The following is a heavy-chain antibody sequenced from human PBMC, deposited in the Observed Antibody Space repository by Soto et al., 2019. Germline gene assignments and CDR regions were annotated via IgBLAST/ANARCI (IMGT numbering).Heavy chain of an antibody. CDR1: GFTFSSYA. CDR3: AKGRRLGGAPNWFDP. V-gene: IGHV3-23*01. J-gene: IGHJ5*02. D-gene: IGHD3-16*01. CDR2: ISGSGGST. Sequence: EVQLLESGGGLVQPGGSLRLSCAASGFTFSSYAMSWVRQAPGKGLEWVSAISGSGGSTYYADSVKGRFTISRDNSKNTRYLQMNSLRAEDTAVYYCAKGRRLGGAPNWFDPWGQGTLVTVSS.